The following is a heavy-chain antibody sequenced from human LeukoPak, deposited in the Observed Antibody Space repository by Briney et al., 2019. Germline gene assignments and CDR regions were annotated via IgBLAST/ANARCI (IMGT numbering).Heavy chain of an antibody. Sequence: SETLSLTCTDSGGSISSYYWSWLRQPPGKGLEWIGYIYYSGSTNYNPSLKSRVTISVDTSKNQFSLKLSSATAADTAVYYCARVNLNGSSWYGPAAFYIWGQGTMVTVSS. CDR3: ARVNLNGSSWYGPAAFYI. CDR2: IYYSGST. V-gene: IGHV4-59*01. J-gene: IGHJ3*02. D-gene: IGHD6-13*01. CDR1: GGSISSYY.